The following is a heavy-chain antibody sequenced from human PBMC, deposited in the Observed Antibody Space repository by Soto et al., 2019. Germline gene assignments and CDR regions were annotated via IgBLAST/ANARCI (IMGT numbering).Heavy chain of an antibody. V-gene: IGHV1-8*01. CDR3: ARGPLGIAAASHYYYMDV. CDR2: MNPNSGNT. Sequence: QVQLVQSGAEVKKPGASVKVSCKASGYTFTSYDINWVRQATGQGLEWMGWMNPNSGNTGYAQKFQGRVTMTRNTSISKAYMELSSLRSEDTAVYYCARGPLGIAAASHYYYMDVWGKGTTVTVSS. J-gene: IGHJ6*03. D-gene: IGHD6-13*01. CDR1: GYTFTSYD.